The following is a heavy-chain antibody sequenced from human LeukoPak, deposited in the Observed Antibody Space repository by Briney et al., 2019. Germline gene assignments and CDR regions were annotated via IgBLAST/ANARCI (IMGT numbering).Heavy chain of an antibody. CDR3: ARDRWELLRSYDY. D-gene: IGHD1-26*01. V-gene: IGHV3-74*01. CDR2: ISSDGTYT. CDR1: GVTLSNYA. Sequence: GGSLRLSCVASGVTLSNYAMSWARQAPGKGLVWVSRISSDGTYTNYADSVRGRFTISRDNAKNTLYLQMNSLRAEDTAVYYCARDRWELLRSYDYWGQGTLVTVSS. J-gene: IGHJ4*02.